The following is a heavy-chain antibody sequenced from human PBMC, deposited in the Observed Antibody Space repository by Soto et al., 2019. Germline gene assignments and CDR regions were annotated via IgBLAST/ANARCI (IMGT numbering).Heavy chain of an antibody. J-gene: IGHJ4*02. V-gene: IGHV3-9*01. CDR3: AKDISSRGTAAPATPDY. Sequence: GGSLRLSCAASGFTFDDYAMHWVRQAPGKGLEWVSGISWNSDSIGYADSVKGRFTISRDNAKNSLYLQMNSLRAEDTALYYCAKDISSRGTAAPATPDYWGQGTLVTVSS. D-gene: IGHD6-13*01. CDR1: GFTFDDYA. CDR2: ISWNSDSI.